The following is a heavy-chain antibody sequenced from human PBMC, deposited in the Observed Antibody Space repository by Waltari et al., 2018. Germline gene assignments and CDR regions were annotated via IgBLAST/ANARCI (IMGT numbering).Heavy chain of an antibody. CDR1: GGSFSGYY. CDR3: ARERISWVYEYFDY. J-gene: IGHJ4*02. D-gene: IGHD5-12*01. CDR2: INHSVST. V-gene: IGHV4-34*01. Sequence: QVQLQQWGAGLLKPSETLSLTCAVYGGSFSGYYWSWIRQPPGKGLEWIGEINHSVSTNVNPSLKSGVTISGDTSKIKFSMKLSAGTAAETAVYYCARERISWVYEYFDYWGQGTLVTVSS.